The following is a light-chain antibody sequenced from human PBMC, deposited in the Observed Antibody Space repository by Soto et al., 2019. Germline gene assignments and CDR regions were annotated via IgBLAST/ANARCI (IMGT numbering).Light chain of an antibody. CDR3: QQYRYFPWT. V-gene: IGKV1-5*03. CDR2: KAS. J-gene: IGKJ1*01. CDR1: QSISLS. Sequence: DIQMTQSPSTLSASVGDRVTITCRASQSISLSLAWHQQKPGKAPKPLMYKASSLESGAPSRFSGSGSGTEFTLTISSLQPDDFATYYCQQYRYFPWTFGQGTKVEIK.